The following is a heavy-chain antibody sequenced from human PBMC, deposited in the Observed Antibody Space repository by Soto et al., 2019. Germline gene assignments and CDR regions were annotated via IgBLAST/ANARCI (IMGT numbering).Heavy chain of an antibody. D-gene: IGHD2-2*01. J-gene: IGHJ6*02. CDR1: GFTSSSYD. Sequence: PGGSLRLSCAASGFTSSSYDMHWVRQATGKGLEWVSAIGTAGDTYYPGSAKGRFTISRENAKNSLYLQMNSLRAGDTAVYYCAREKYCSSTSCYYGMDVWGQGTTVTVSS. CDR3: AREKYCSSTSCYYGMDV. V-gene: IGHV3-13*01. CDR2: IGTAGDT.